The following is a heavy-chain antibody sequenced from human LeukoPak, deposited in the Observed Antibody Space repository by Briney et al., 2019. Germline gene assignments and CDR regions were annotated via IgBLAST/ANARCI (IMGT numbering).Heavy chain of an antibody. D-gene: IGHD5-24*01. CDR1: GGTFSSYA. CDR2: IIPILGIA. V-gene: IGHV1-69*04. J-gene: IGHJ4*02. Sequence: ASVKVSCKASGGTFSSYAISWVRQAPGQGLEWMGRIIPILGIANYAQKFQGRVTITADKSTSTAYMELSSLRSEDTAVYYCARDLGSVEMATITAYWGQGTLVTVSS. CDR3: ARDLGSVEMATITAY.